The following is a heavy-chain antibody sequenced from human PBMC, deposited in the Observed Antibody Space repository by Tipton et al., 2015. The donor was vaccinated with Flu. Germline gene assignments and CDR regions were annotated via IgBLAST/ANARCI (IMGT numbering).Heavy chain of an antibody. CDR3: ARHGKDTGDYLASFDI. D-gene: IGHD7-27*01. J-gene: IGHJ3*02. CDR2: IYTSGST. CDR1: GDSISSYY. V-gene: IGHV4-4*07. Sequence: GLVKPSETLSLTCTVSGDSISSYYWSWIRQPAGKGLEWIGRIYTSGSTNYNASLKSRVTMSVDTSKNQFSLKLSSVTAADTAVYYCARHGKDTGDYLASFDIWGQGTMVTVSS.